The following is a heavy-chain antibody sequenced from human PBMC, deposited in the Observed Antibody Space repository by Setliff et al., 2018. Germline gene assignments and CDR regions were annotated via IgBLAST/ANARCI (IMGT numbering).Heavy chain of an antibody. V-gene: IGHV1-69*06. CDR3: ARDRPPYYYDSSGYYYSAGNFDY. J-gene: IGHJ4*02. D-gene: IGHD3-22*01. CDR2: IIPIFGTA. Sequence: SVKVSCKASGGTFSSYAISWVRQAPGQGLEWMGGIIPIFGTANYAQKFQGRVTITADKSTSTAYMELSSLRSEDTAVYYCARDRPPYYYDSSGYYYSAGNFDYWGQGTLVTVSS. CDR1: GGTFSSYA.